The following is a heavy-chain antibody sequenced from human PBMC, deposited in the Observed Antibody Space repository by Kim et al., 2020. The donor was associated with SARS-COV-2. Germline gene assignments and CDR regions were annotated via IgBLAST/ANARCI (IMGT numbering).Heavy chain of an antibody. D-gene: IGHD2-15*01. CDR1: GFTFDDYA. V-gene: IGHV3-9*01. CDR2: ISWNSGSI. CDR3: AKAGGGTHTPRWPYYGMDV. Sequence: GGSLRLSCAASGFTFDDYAMHWVRQAPGKGLEWVSGISWNSGSIGYADSVKGRFTISRDNAKNSLYLQMNSLRAEDTALYYCAKAGGGTHTPRWPYYGMDVWGQGTTVTVSS. J-gene: IGHJ6*02.